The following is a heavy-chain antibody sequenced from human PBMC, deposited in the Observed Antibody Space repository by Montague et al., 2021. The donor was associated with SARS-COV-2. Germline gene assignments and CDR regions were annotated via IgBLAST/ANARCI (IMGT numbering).Heavy chain of an antibody. D-gene: IGHD2-15*01. J-gene: IGHJ5*02. CDR1: GGSISSSNYY. CDR2: IYYSGSS. V-gene: IGHV4-39*07. Sequence: SETLSLTCTVSGGSISSSNYYWGWIRQPPGKGLEWIGSIYYSGSSXYNPSLKSRAAISVDTSKNQFSLKLSSVTAADTAVFYCARDQWYGHCFDPWGQGTLVTVSS. CDR3: ARDQWYGHCFDP.